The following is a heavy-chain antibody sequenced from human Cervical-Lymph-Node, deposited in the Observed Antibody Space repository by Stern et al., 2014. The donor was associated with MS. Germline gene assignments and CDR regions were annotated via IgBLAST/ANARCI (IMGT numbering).Heavy chain of an antibody. Sequence: DQLVESGPGLVKPSQTLSLTCTVSGGSISTVGYYWTWIRQHPGKGLEWIGYRYHSGSTYYNPSLKSRASISVDTSKNQFSLNVTSVTAADTALYYCARSDRLWGSFDYWGQGTLVTVSS. J-gene: IGHJ4*02. CDR2: RYHSGST. D-gene: IGHD3-16*01. CDR3: ARSDRLWGSFDY. V-gene: IGHV4-31*03. CDR1: GGSISTVGYY.